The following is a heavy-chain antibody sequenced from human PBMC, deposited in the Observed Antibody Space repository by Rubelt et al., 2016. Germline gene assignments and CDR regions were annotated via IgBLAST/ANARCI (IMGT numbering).Heavy chain of an antibody. J-gene: IGHJ4*02. CDR1: GVSISSSSYY. D-gene: IGHD6-13*01. V-gene: IGHV4-39*07. CDR2: IYCSGST. CDR3: AREIAVASGIGFPHS. Sequence: QLQLQESGPGLVKPSETLSLTCIVSGVSISSSSYYWGWIRQPPGKGLEWIWSIYCSGSTYYNPSLMSRFTFSIATSKNHFPLKLSSVTAADTAVYYCAREIAVASGIGFPHSWGQGTLVTVSS.